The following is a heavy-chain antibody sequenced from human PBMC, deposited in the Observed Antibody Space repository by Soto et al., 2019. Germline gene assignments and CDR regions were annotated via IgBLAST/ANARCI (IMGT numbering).Heavy chain of an antibody. D-gene: IGHD3-3*01. J-gene: IGHJ3*02. CDR1: GGSISSYY. V-gene: IGHV4-59*01. CDR2: IYYSGST. Sequence: PSETLSLTCTVSGGSISSYYWSWIRQPPGKGLEWIGYIYYSGSTNYNPSLKSLVTISVDTSKNQFSLKLSSVTAADTAVYYCARKGVGAAFDIWGQGTMVTVSS. CDR3: ARKGVGAAFDI.